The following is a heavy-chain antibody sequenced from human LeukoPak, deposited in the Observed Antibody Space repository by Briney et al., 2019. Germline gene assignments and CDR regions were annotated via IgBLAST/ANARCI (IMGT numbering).Heavy chain of an antibody. CDR2: IFWNADQ. Sequence: GPTLVKPTPTLTLSCPFSGFSLSTSRVGVGWILQPPGRALEWLALIFWNADQRYSPSLKRRLTITQGTSKHQVDPTMTTLHPLETATYSCVNRRHTSGYYVDYWGQGTLVTVAS. J-gene: IGHJ4*02. V-gene: IGHV2-5*01. CDR1: GFSLSTSRVG. D-gene: IGHD5-12*01. CDR3: VNRRHTSGYYVDY.